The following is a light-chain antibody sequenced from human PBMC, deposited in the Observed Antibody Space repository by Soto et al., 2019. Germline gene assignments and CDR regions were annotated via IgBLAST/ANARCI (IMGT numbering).Light chain of an antibody. J-gene: IGKJ1*01. CDR3: QQYNNWPPWT. CDR1: QSVSSN. Sequence: EIVMTQSPATLSVSPGERDTLSCRASQSVSSNLAWYQQKPGQAPRLLIYGASTRATGIPARFSGSGSGTDFTLTISSLQSEDFAVYYCQQYNNWPPWTFGQGTKVEIK. CDR2: GAS. V-gene: IGKV3-15*01.